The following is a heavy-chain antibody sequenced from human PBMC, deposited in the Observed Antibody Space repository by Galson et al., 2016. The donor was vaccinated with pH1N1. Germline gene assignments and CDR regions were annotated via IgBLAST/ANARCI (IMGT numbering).Heavy chain of an antibody. CDR1: GDSMSSGSYY. CDR3: ARDIDVVATTWFDP. Sequence: GDSMSSGSYYWSWIRQPAGKGLEWIGRINTSGMTKYNPSLRSRVSISVDTSKNQFSLNLNTVTAADTGIYYCARDIDVVATTWFDPWGQGALVTVSS. V-gene: IGHV4-61*02. CDR2: INTSGMT. J-gene: IGHJ5*02. D-gene: IGHD2-21*01.